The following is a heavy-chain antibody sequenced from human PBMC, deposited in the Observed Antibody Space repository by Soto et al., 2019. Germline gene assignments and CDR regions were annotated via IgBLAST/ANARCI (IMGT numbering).Heavy chain of an antibody. J-gene: IGHJ6*02. CDR3: AKGEYCSGGSCFRRSIYYYYGMDV. Sequence: GGSLRLSCAASGFTFSSYSMNWIRQAPGKGLEWVSAISGSGGSTYYADSVKGRFTISRDNSKNTLYLQMNSLRAEDTAVYYCAKGEYCSGGSCFRRSIYYYYGMDVWGQGTTVTVSS. V-gene: IGHV3-23*01. CDR1: GFTFSSYS. CDR2: ISGSGGST. D-gene: IGHD2-15*01.